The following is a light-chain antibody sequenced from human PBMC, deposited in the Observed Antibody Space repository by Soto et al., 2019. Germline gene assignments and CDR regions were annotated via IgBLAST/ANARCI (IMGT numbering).Light chain of an antibody. J-gene: IGLJ3*02. V-gene: IGLV1-47*02. CDR2: SNN. CDR3: EAWDDSLSGWV. CDR1: SSNIGSNY. Sequence: QSVLTQPPSASGTPGQRVTIYCSGSSSNIGSNYVYWYQQLPGTAPKLLIYSNNQRPSGVPDRFSGSKSGTSASLAISGLRSEDEADYYCEAWDDSLSGWVFGGGTKITVL.